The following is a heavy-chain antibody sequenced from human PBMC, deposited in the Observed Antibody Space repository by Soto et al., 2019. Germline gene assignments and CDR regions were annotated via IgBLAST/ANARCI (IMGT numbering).Heavy chain of an antibody. CDR3: AKDHTQGYYYMDV. Sequence: PGGSLRLSCAASGFTFSSYAMSWVRQAPGKGLEWVSGISGSGGTTYYADSVKGRFTISRDNSKNTLYLQMNSLRAEDTAVYYCAKDHTQGYYYMDVWGKGTTVTVSS. J-gene: IGHJ6*03. CDR2: ISGSGGTT. V-gene: IGHV3-23*01. CDR1: GFTFSSYA.